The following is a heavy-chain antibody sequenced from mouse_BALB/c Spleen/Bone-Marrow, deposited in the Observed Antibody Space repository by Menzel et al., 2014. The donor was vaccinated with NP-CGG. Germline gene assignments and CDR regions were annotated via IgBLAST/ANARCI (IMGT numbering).Heavy chain of an antibody. CDR3: APYYYGSSYGFYWYFDV. CDR2: INPSNGRT. J-gene: IGHJ1*01. Sequence: VQLQQSGAELVKPGASVKLSCKASGYTFTSYWMHWVKQRPGQGLEWIGEINPSNGRTNYNEKFKSKATLTVDKSSSTAYMQRSSLTSEDSAVYYCAPYYYGSSYGFYWYFDVWGAGTTVTGSS. CDR1: GYTFTSYW. V-gene: IGHV1S81*02. D-gene: IGHD1-1*01.